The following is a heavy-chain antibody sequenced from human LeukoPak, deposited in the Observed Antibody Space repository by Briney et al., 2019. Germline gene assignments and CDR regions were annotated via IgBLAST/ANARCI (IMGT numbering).Heavy chain of an antibody. Sequence: SETLSLTCAVYGGSFSGYYWSWIRQPPGKGLEWIGEINHSGSTNYNPSLKSRVTISVDTSKNQFSLKLSSVTAADTAVYYCARGLRDGYNSNWFDPWGQGTLVTVSS. CDR3: ARGLRDGYNSNWFDP. CDR1: GGSFSGYY. J-gene: IGHJ5*02. D-gene: IGHD1-1*01. V-gene: IGHV4-34*01. CDR2: INHSGST.